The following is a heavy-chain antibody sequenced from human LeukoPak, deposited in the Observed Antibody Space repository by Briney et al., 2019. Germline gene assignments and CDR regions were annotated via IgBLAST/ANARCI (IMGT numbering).Heavy chain of an antibody. D-gene: IGHD5-12*01. CDR2: IGTAGDT. Sequence: GGSLRLSCAASGFTFSSYDMHWVRQATGKSLEWVSAIGTAGDTYYPGSVKGRFTISRENAKNSLYLQMNSLRAGDTAVYYCARTGYGNDAFDIWGQGTMVTVSS. CDR3: ARTGYGNDAFDI. V-gene: IGHV3-13*01. CDR1: GFTFSSYD. J-gene: IGHJ3*02.